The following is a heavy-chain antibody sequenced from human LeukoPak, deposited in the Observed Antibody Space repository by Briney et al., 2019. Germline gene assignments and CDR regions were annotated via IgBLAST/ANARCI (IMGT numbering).Heavy chain of an antibody. Sequence: ASVKVSCKASGYTFTSYDINWVRQATGQGLEWMGWMNPNSGNTGYAQKFQGRVTMTRNTSISTAYMELSSLRSEDTAVYYCARDVVRRSYYYYYYMDVWGKGTTVTISS. J-gene: IGHJ6*03. CDR2: MNPNSGNT. D-gene: IGHD2-15*01. CDR3: ARDVVRRSYYYYYYMDV. CDR1: GYTFTSYD. V-gene: IGHV1-8*02.